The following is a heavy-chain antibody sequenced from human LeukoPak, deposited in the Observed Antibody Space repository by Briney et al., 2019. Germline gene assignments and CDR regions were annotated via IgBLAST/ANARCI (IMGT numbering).Heavy chain of an antibody. J-gene: IGHJ4*02. CDR2: MNPNSGNT. Sequence: ASVKVTCKASGYTFTSYDINWVRQATGQGLEWMGWMNPNSGNTGYAQKFQGRVTMTRNTSISTAYMELSSLRSEDTAVYYCVGSGSYSAFDYWGQGTLVTVSS. V-gene: IGHV1-8*01. D-gene: IGHD3-10*01. CDR1: GYTFTSYD. CDR3: VGSGSYSAFDY.